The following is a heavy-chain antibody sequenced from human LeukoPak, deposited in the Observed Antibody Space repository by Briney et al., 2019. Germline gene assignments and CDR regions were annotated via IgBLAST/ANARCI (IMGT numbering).Heavy chain of an antibody. D-gene: IGHD4-17*01. V-gene: IGHV4-34*01. CDR2: INHSGST. Sequence: SETLSLTCAVYGGSFSGYYWSWIRQPPGKGLEWIGEINHSGSTNYNPSLKSRVTISVDTSKNQFSLKLSSVTAADTAVYYCAKRDLTTEFDYWGQGILVTVSS. CDR1: GGSFSGYY. CDR3: AKRDLTTEFDY. J-gene: IGHJ4*02.